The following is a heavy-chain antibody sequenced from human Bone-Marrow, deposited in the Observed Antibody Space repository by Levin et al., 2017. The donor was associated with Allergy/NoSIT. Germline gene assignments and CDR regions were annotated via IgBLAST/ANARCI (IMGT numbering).Heavy chain of an antibody. D-gene: IGHD3-10*01. CDR3: ARDIYGSGSDFDY. CDR2: INPNSGVT. CDR1: GYIFTRYY. Sequence: ASVKVSCKASGYIFTRYYIHWVRQAPGQGLEWMGRINPNSGVTLYAHRFQGRLTISSDTSIRTAYVELSRLTHDDTAIYYCARDIYGSGSDFDYWGQGTLVTVSS. J-gene: IGHJ4*02. V-gene: IGHV1-2*02.